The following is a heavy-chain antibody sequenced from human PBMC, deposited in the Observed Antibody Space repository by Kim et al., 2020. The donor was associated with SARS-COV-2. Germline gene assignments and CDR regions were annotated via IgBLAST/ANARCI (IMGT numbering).Heavy chain of an antibody. D-gene: IGHD2-15*01. Sequence: GGSLRLSCAASGFTFSSYAMSWVRQAPGKGLEWVATVRTSGDNTYYADSVKGRFTISRDNSKNTLYLQMNSLRAEDTAIYYCAKPVIVSATFVYDCWGQGTLVAVSS. V-gene: IGHV3-23*01. CDR1: GFTFSSYA. CDR3: AKPVIVSATFVYDC. J-gene: IGHJ4*02. CDR2: VRTSGDNT.